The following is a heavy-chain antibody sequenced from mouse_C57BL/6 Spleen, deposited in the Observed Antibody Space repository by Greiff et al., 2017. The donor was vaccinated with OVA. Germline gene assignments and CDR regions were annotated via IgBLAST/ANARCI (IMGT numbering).Heavy chain of an antibody. CDR1: GYTFTSYW. V-gene: IGHV1-59*01. CDR3: ARGAIYYGNYGYFDY. CDR2: IDPSDSYT. D-gene: IGHD2-1*01. Sequence: VQLQQSGAELVRPGTSVKLSCKASGYTFTSYWMHWVKQRPGQGLEWIGVIDPSDSYTNYNQKFKGKATLTVDTSSSTAYMQLSSLTSEDSAVYYCARGAIYYGNYGYFDYWGQGTTLTVSS. J-gene: IGHJ2*01.